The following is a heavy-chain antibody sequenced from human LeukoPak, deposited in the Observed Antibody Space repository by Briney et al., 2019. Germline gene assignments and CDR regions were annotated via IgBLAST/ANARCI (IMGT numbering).Heavy chain of an antibody. CDR3: ARAGRGMDV. CDR1: GYSFTSCD. CDR2: KNPHSGNT. V-gene: IGHV1-8*01. Sequence: ASVKVTCKVSGYSFTSCDSRCVVHPTAQGRVGRGWKNPHSGNTGYTQKLQGRVTMTRNTSISTAYMELSSLRPEDTAVYDCARAGRGMDVWSQPTTVTASS. D-gene: IGHD7-27*01. J-gene: IGHJ6*02.